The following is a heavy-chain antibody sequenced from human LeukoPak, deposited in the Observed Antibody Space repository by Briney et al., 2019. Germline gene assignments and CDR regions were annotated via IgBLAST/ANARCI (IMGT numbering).Heavy chain of an antibody. CDR1: GFTFSSYW. CDR2: RKQDRSEK. J-gene: IGHJ6*02. CDR3: AREIAAFGSSWYYYYGMDV. V-gene: IGHV3-7*01. D-gene: IGHD6-13*01. Sequence: GGSLRLSCAASGFTFSSYWMSWVRQAPGKGLEWVANRKQDRSEKYYVDSVKGRFTISRDNAKNSLYLQMNSLRAEDTAVYYCAREIAAFGSSWYYYYGMDVWGQGTTVTVSS.